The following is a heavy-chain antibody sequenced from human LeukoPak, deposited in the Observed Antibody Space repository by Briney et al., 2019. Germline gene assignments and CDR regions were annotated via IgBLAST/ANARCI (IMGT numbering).Heavy chain of an antibody. D-gene: IGHD6-13*01. V-gene: IGHV3-30*02. CDR2: IRYDGSNK. J-gene: IGHJ6*03. CDR1: GFTFSSYG. Sequence: PGGSLRLSCAASGFTFSSYGMHWVRQAPGKGLEWVAFIRYDGSNKYYADSVKGRFTISRDNAKNTLYLQMNSLRAEDTAVYYCARNIAAHYYYYMDVWGKGTTVTVSS. CDR3: ARNIAAHYYYYMDV.